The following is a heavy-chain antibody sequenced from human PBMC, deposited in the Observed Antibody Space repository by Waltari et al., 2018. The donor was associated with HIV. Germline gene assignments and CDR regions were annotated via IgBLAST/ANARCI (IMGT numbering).Heavy chain of an antibody. J-gene: IGHJ4*02. CDR3: ARELTTGTALNY. CDR1: GFNFGNYW. V-gene: IGHV3-7*01. D-gene: IGHD2-21*02. Sequence: EVQLVESGGGLVRPGGSLRLSCVGSGFNFGNYWMSWVRQVPGEGLEWVANIRTDASEKYYVDSVKGRFSISRDNAKNSVFLQMDSLRVEDTAVYFCARELTTGTALNYWGQGTLVTVSS. CDR2: IRTDASEK.